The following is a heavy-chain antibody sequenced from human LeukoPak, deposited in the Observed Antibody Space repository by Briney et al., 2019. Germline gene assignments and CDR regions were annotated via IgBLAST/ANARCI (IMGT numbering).Heavy chain of an antibody. Sequence: GGSLRLSCAASGFTFSSYGMHWVRQASGKGLEWVGRIRSKSNNYATAYAASVNGRFNISRDDSKNMVYLQMNSLKTEDTAVYYCTRLYCGGGYCYYFDYWGQGTLVTVSS. CDR2: IRSKSNNYAT. V-gene: IGHV3-73*01. J-gene: IGHJ4*02. CDR3: TRLYCGGGYCYYFDY. CDR1: GFTFSSYG. D-gene: IGHD2-21*01.